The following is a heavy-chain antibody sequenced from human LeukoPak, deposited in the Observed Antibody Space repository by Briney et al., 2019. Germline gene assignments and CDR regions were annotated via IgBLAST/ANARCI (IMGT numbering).Heavy chain of an antibody. CDR1: GFSLRTSGMC. V-gene: IGHV2-70*11. J-gene: IGHJ5*02. D-gene: IGHD3-10*01. CDR3: ARIQGLLSGYNWFDP. CDR2: IDWHDDK. Sequence: SGPTLSHPTQPLTLTCTFSGFSLRTSGMCVSWIRQPPGKALEWLARIDWHDDKYYITSLKTRLTISNANYKNQVLVPITNVDSVDTATYYCARIQGLLSGYNWFDPWGQGTLVTVSS.